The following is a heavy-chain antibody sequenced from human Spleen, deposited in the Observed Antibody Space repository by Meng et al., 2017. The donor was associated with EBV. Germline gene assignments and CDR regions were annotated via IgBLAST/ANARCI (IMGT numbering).Heavy chain of an antibody. Sequence: QVRLVEIGAEEKNSGAAVKGSCKASGYMFTDYYMHWVRQAPGQGLAWMGRINPSSGGTDSAQKFQGRVTMTRDTSISTAYMELTSLRSDDTAIYYCARSIFSNDFFNWGQGTLVTVSS. CDR1: GYMFTDYY. CDR3: ARSIFSNDFFN. J-gene: IGHJ4*02. CDR2: INPSSGGT. V-gene: IGHV1-2*06. D-gene: IGHD2-21*02.